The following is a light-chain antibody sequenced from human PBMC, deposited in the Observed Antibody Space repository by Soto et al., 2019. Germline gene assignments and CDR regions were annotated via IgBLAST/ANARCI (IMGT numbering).Light chain of an antibody. CDR1: QTISSW. CDR3: QQYNSYPWT. CDR2: KAS. Sequence: DIQMTQSPSTLSGSVGDRVTITCRASQTISSWLAWYQQKPGKAPKLLIYKASSLETGVPSRFSGSRSGTEFTLTISSLQPDDFATYYCQQYNSYPWTFGQGTKVDIK. J-gene: IGKJ1*01. V-gene: IGKV1-5*03.